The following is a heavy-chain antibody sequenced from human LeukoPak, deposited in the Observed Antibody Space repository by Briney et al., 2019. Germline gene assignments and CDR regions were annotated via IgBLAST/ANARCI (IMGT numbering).Heavy chain of an antibody. CDR1: GFTFSSYA. Sequence: GGSLRLSCAASGFTFSSYAMSWVRQAPGKGLEWVSAISGSGGSTYYADFVKGRFTISRDNSKNTLYLQMNSLRAEDTAVYYCAKDTSSGSMGTTAAWGQGTLVTVSS. CDR3: AKDTSSGSMGTTAA. V-gene: IGHV3-23*01. CDR2: ISGSGGST. J-gene: IGHJ4*02. D-gene: IGHD3-22*01.